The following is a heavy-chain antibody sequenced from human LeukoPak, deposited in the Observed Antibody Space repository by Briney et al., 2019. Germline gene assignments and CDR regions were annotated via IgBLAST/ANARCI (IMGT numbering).Heavy chain of an antibody. CDR3: ARAPHYDFWSGYYHFDY. J-gene: IGHJ4*02. V-gene: IGHV4-34*01. D-gene: IGHD3-3*01. Sequence: SETLSLTCAVYGGSLSGYYWSWIRQPPGKGLEWIGEINHSGSTNYNPSLKSRVTISVDTSKNQFSLKLSSVTAADTAVYYCARAPHYDFWSGYYHFDYWGQGTLVAVSS. CDR1: GGSLSGYY. CDR2: INHSGST.